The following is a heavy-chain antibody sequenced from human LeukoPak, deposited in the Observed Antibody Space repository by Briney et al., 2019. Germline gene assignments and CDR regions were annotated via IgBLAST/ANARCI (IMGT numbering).Heavy chain of an antibody. V-gene: IGHV3-23*01. D-gene: IGHD6-19*01. CDR1: GFTFSSYA. CDR2: ISGSGDST. Sequence: PGGSLRLSCAASGFTFSSYAMSWVRQAPGKGLEWVSVISGSGDSTYYADSVKGRFTISRDNSKNTLYLQMNSLRAEDTAMYYCAKVGSSSGWYYYFDYWGQGTLVTVSS. J-gene: IGHJ4*02. CDR3: AKVGSSSGWYYYFDY.